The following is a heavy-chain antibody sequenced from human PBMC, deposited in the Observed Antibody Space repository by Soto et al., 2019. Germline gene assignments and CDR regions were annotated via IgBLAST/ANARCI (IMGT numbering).Heavy chain of an antibody. V-gene: IGHV3-11*03. J-gene: IGHJ4*02. CDR2: ITSSSSYT. Sequence: GGSLRLSCAVSGFSLSSYWMSWIRQSPGKGLEWLSYITSSSSYTHYADSVKGRFTISRDNAKNSLYLQMNSLRAEDTAVYYCTGGQDNLAVNFDYWGQGTPVTVSS. D-gene: IGHD1-1*01. CDR1: GFSLSSYW. CDR3: TGGQDNLAVNFDY.